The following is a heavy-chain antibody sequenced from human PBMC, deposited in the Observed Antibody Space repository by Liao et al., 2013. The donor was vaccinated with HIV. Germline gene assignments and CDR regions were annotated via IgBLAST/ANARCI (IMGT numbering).Heavy chain of an antibody. CDR3: ARKLPYYYDSSGSDAFDI. CDR1: GGSISSGSYY. V-gene: IGHV4-61*02. J-gene: IGHJ3*02. D-gene: IGHD3-22*01. CDR2: IYTSGST. Sequence: QVQLQESGPGLVKPSQTLSLTCSVSGGSISSGSYYWSWIRQPAGKGLEWIGRIYTSGSTNYNPSLKSRVTISVDTSKNQFSLKLSSVTAADTAVYYCARKLPYYYDSSGSDAFDIWGQGTMVTVSS.